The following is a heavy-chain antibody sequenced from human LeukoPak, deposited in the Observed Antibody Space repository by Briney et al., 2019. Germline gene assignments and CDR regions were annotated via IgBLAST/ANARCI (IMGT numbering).Heavy chain of an antibody. CDR2: INHSGST. CDR1: GGSFSGYY. Sequence: SETLSPTCAVYGGSFSGYYWSWIRQPPGKGLEWIGEINHSGSTNYVPSLKSRVTISVDTSKNQFSLKLSSVTAADTAVYYCARRGYSGYVSPYYYYYYMDVWGKGTTVTISS. CDR3: ARRGYSGYVSPYYYYYYMDV. V-gene: IGHV4-34*01. J-gene: IGHJ6*03. D-gene: IGHD5-12*01.